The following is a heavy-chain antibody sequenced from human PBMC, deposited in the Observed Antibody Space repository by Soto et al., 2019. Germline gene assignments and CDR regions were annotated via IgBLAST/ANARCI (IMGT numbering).Heavy chain of an antibody. D-gene: IGHD2-2*01. CDR2: IYYSGST. J-gene: IGHJ3*02. CDR3: ARVDCSSTSCDDAFDI. CDR1: GGSSSRYY. Sequence: PSETLSLTCTVAGGSSSRYYWNWNRQPPGKGLEWIGYIYYSGSTNYNPSLKSRVTISVDTSKNQFSLKLSSVTAADTAVYYCARVDCSSTSCDDAFDIWGQGTMVTVSS. V-gene: IGHV4-59*01.